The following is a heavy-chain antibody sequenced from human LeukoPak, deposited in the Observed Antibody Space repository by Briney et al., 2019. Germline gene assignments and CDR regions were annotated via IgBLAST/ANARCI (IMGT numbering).Heavy chain of an antibody. CDR1: GFTFSSYS. J-gene: IGHJ4*02. CDR3: AKDRFYVSSGWYGLFFFDY. D-gene: IGHD6-19*01. V-gene: IGHV3-30*18. Sequence: GGSLRLSCAASGFTFSSYSMHWVRQAPGKGLEWVAVISYDGSNKYYADSVKGRFTISRDNSKNTLYLQMNSLRAEDTAVYYCAKDRFYVSSGWYGLFFFDYWGQGTLVTVSS. CDR2: ISYDGSNK.